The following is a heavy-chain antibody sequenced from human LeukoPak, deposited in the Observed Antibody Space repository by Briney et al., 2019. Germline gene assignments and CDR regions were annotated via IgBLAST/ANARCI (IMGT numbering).Heavy chain of an antibody. CDR3: ARPHCSSTSCYGRNVDY. D-gene: IGHD2-2*01. V-gene: IGHV3-21*01. CDR1: GFTFSSYS. Sequence: GGSLRLSCAASGFTFSSYSMNWVRQAPGKGLEWVSSIISSSSYIYYADSVKGRFTISRDNAKNSLYLQMNSLRAEDTAVYYCARPHCSSTSCYGRNVDYWGQGTLVTVSS. CDR2: IISSSSYI. J-gene: IGHJ4*02.